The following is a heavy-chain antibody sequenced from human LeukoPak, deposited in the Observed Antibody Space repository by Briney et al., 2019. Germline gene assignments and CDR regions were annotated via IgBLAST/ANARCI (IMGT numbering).Heavy chain of an antibody. D-gene: IGHD6-19*01. CDR2: IYYSGST. V-gene: IGHV4-59*08. CDR3: ASQSYSSGWYADL. Sequence: KPSETLSLTCTVSGGSISSYYWSWIRQPPGKGLEWIGYIYYSGSTNYSPSLKSRVTISVDTSKNQFSLKLSSVTAADTAVYYCASQSYSSGWYADLWGQGTLVTVSS. CDR1: GGSISSYY. J-gene: IGHJ4*02.